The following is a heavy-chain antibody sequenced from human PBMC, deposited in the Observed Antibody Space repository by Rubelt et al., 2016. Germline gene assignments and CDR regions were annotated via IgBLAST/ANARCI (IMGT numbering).Heavy chain of an antibody. D-gene: IGHD3-10*01. CDR2: IYYSGST. J-gene: IGHJ6*02. CDR3: ARDDMVRGGLDYYYGMDV. CDR1: GGSISSSSYY. Sequence: QLQLQESGPGLVKPSETLSLTCTVSGGSISSSSYYWGWIRQPPGKGLEWIGSIYYSGSTYYNPSLKGRVPISVDTSKTQFSRKLSSVTAADTAVYYCARDDMVRGGLDYYYGMDVWGQGTTVTVSS. V-gene: IGHV4-39*07.